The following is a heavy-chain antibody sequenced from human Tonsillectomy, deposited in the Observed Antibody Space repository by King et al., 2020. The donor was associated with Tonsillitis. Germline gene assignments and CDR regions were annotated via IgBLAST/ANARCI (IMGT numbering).Heavy chain of an antibody. CDR3: AREAAAVASSGFYYYYYMDV. CDR2: ISSSGTYI. D-gene: IGHD6-6*01. Sequence: EVQLVESGGGLVKPGGSLRLSCAASGFTFSSYNMNWVRQAPGKGLEWVSSISSSGTYIYYADSVKGRFTISRDNAKNSLYLQMNSLRAEDTAVYYCAREAAAVASSGFYYYYYMDVWGKGTTVTVSS. V-gene: IGHV3-21*01. J-gene: IGHJ6*03. CDR1: GFTFSSYN.